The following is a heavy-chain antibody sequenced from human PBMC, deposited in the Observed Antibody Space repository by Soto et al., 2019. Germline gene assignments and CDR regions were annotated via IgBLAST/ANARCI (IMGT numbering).Heavy chain of an antibody. D-gene: IGHD6-13*01. J-gene: IGHJ4*02. CDR2: IIHSGST. V-gene: IGHV4-61*01. CDR3: ARQRVAAAQYYFDY. Sequence: SETLSLTCNVSGGSVGSGSYYWTWIRQPPGKGLEWIGYIIHSGSTDYNPSLQSRVTISLATSKNQFSLNLSSVTAADTAVYYCARQRVAAAQYYFDYWGQGTLVTVSS. CDR1: GGSVGSGSYY.